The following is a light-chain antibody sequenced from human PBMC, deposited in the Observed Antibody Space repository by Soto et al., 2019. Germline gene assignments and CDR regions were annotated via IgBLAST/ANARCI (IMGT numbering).Light chain of an antibody. Sequence: EIVMTQSPATLSVSPGDGATLSCRASQSISSHLGWYQQKPGQAPRLLIYAASIRATGVPDRFSGSGSGAEFTLTISSLQSEDFAVYYCQQYYQWPRTLGQGTKVEIK. CDR1: QSISSH. CDR3: QQYYQWPRT. J-gene: IGKJ1*01. CDR2: AAS. V-gene: IGKV3-15*01.